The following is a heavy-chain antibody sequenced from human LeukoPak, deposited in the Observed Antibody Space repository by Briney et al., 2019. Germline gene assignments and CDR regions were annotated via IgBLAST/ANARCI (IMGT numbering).Heavy chain of an antibody. CDR2: ISSSSTTI. Sequence: GGSLRLSCAASGFTFSSYSMMWVRQAPGKGLEWVSYISSSSTTIHYADSVKGRFTISRDNAKNSLYLQMNSLRAEDMALYYCAKTSYSSSWGYYFDYWGQGTLVTVSS. CDR1: GFTFSSYS. CDR3: AKTSYSSSWGYYFDY. J-gene: IGHJ4*02. V-gene: IGHV3-48*04. D-gene: IGHD6-13*01.